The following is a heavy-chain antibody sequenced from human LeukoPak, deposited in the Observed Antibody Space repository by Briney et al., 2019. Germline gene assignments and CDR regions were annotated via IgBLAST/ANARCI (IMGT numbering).Heavy chain of an antibody. Sequence: PGGSLRLSCAASGFTFSNHWMHWVRQVSGKGLVWVSRINTDGSDTSYADSVEGRFTISRDNARNTLYLQMNSLRPEDTAVYYCARNNWGIDDSGQGTLVTVSS. CDR2: INTDGSDT. J-gene: IGHJ4*02. CDR1: GFTFSNHW. V-gene: IGHV3-74*01. D-gene: IGHD7-27*01. CDR3: ARNNWGIDD.